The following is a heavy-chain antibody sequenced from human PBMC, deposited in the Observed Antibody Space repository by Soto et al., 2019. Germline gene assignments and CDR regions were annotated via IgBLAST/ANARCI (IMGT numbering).Heavy chain of an antibody. CDR1: GGSIGSGDYY. J-gene: IGHJ4*02. CDR3: ARGSYDYDSSGYYHY. Sequence: PSETLSLTCTVSGGSIGSGDYYWSGIRQPPGKGLEWIGYIYYSGSTYYNPSLKSRVTISVDTSKNQFSLKLSSVTAADTAVYYCARGSYDYDSSGYYHYWGQGNLVTVSS. V-gene: IGHV4-30-4*01. D-gene: IGHD3-22*01. CDR2: IYYSGST.